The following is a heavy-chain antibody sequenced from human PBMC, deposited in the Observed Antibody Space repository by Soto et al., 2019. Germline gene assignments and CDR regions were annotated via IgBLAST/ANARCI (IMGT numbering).Heavy chain of an antibody. V-gene: IGHV3-48*01. J-gene: IGHJ3*02. CDR3: AKAMILCFGSDAFDI. D-gene: IGHD3-10*01. CDR2: ISGSSDTI. CDR1: GFTLSSYN. Sequence: PGGSLRLSCAASGFTLSSYNMNWVRQAPGKGLEWVSYISGSSDTIYYADSVKGRFTISRDNSKNTLYLQMNSLRAEDTAVYYCAKAMILCFGSDAFDIWGQRTMVTVSS.